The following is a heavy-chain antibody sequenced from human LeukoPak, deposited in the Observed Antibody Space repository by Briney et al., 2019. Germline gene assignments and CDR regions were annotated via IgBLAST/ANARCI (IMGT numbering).Heavy chain of an antibody. CDR2: IYYSGST. Sequence: SETLSLTCTVSGSSISTSSYYWGWIRQPPGKGLEWIGSIYYSGSTFYNPSLKSRVTISVDTSKNQFSLKLSSVTAADTAVYYCARGDIAVAGKRSYYGMDVWGQGTTVTVSS. D-gene: IGHD6-19*01. J-gene: IGHJ6*02. V-gene: IGHV4-39*07. CDR1: GSSISTSSYY. CDR3: ARGDIAVAGKRSYYGMDV.